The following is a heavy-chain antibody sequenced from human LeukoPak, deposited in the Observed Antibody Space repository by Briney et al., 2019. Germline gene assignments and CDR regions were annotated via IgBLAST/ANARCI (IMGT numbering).Heavy chain of an antibody. Sequence: GGSLRLSCAASGFTFSSYWMNWARQAPGKGLEWVAVISYDGSNKYYADSVKGRFTISRDNSKNTLYLQMNSLRAEDTAVYYCAKAAYYDREFDYWGQGTLVTVSS. CDR2: ISYDGSNK. CDR3: AKAAYYDREFDY. J-gene: IGHJ4*02. V-gene: IGHV3-30*18. D-gene: IGHD3-22*01. CDR1: GFTFSSYW.